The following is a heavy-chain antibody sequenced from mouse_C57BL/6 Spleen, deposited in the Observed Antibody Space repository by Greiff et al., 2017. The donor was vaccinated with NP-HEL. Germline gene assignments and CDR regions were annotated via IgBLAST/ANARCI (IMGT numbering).Heavy chain of an antibody. CDR3: ALYYYGSSHWYFDV. Sequence: VQLQQPGAELVRPGSSVKLSCKASGYTFTSYWMHWVKQRPIQGLEWIGNIDPSDSETHYNQKFKDKATLTVDKSSSTAYMQLSSLTSEDSAVYYCALYYYGSSHWYFDVWGTGTTVTVSS. CDR2: IDPSDSET. CDR1: GYTFTSYW. D-gene: IGHD1-1*01. V-gene: IGHV1-52*01. J-gene: IGHJ1*03.